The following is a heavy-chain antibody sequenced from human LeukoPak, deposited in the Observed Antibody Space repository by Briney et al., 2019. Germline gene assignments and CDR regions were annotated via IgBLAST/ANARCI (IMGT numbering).Heavy chain of an antibody. CDR2: ISAYNGNT. CDR1: GYTFTSYG. CDR3: ASALDSSGYFLFDY. Sequence: ASVKVSCKASGYTFTSYGISWVRQAPGQGLEWMGWISAYNGNTNYAQKLQGRVTMTTDTSTSTAYMELRSLRSDDTAVYYCASALDSSGYFLFDYWGQGTLVTVSS. J-gene: IGHJ4*02. D-gene: IGHD3-22*01. V-gene: IGHV1-18*01.